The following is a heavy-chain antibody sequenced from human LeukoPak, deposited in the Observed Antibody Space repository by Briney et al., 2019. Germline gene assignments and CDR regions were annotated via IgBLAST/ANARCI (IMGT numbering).Heavy chain of an antibody. V-gene: IGHV4-34*01. CDR3: ARAPFGRLDY. D-gene: IGHD3-10*01. CDR1: GGSFSGYY. Sequence: SETLSLTCAVYGGSFSGYYWSWIRQPPGKGLEWIGEINHSGSTNYNPSLKSRVTISVDTSKNQFSLKLSSVTAADTAVYYCARAPFGRLDYWGQGTLVTVSS. CDR2: INHSGST. J-gene: IGHJ4*02.